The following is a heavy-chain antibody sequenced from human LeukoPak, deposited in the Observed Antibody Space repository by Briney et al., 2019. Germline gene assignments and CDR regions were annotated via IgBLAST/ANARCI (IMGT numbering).Heavy chain of an antibody. J-gene: IGHJ6*03. V-gene: IGHV3-21*01. CDR3: ARDPLTLYNYYMDV. CDR1: GFTFSSYS. D-gene: IGHD3-9*01. Sequence: GGSLRLSCAASGFTFSSYSMNWVRQAPGKGLEWVSSISSSSSYIYYADSVKGRFTISRDNAKNSLYLQMNSLRAEDTAVYYCARDPLTLYNYYMDVWGRGTTVTVSS. CDR2: ISSSSSYI.